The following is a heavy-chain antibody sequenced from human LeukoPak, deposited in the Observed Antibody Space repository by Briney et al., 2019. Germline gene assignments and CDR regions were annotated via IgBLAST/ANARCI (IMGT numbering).Heavy chain of an antibody. V-gene: IGHV4-59*01. CDR3: ARDNSPYYDSSGYGY. D-gene: IGHD3-22*01. J-gene: IGHJ4*02. CDR2: IYYSGST. CDR1: GGSISSYY. Sequence: SETLSLTCTVSGGSISSYYWSWFRQPPGKGLEWIGYIYYSGSTNYNPSLKSRVTISVDTSKNQFSLKLSSVTAADTAVYYCARDNSPYYDSSGYGYWGQGTLVTVSS.